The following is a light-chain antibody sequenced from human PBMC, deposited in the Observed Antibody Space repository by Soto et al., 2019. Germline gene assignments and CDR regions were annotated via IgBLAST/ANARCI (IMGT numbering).Light chain of an antibody. V-gene: IGKV1-5*03. CDR3: QQYNSYSPT. J-gene: IGKJ1*01. CDR1: QSISVW. Sequence: DMHMTQSSSTLSASVGDRVTITCRASQSISVWLAWYQQKAGIAPNLLIYKASRLESGVPSRFTGSGPETEFTLTISGLQPGDSATYYCQQYNSYSPTFGQGTKVDIK. CDR2: KAS.